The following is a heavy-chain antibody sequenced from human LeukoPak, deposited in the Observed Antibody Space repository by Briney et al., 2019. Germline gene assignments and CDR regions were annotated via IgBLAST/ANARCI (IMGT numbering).Heavy chain of an antibody. CDR2: IKSKNDGGTI. CDR1: GFTVGSNY. V-gene: IGHV3-15*01. CDR3: CSNWFDP. D-gene: IGHD3-10*02. J-gene: IGHJ5*02. Sequence: GGSLRLSCAASGFTVGSNYMSWVRQAPGKGLEWVGRIKSKNDGGTIEYAAPVKGRFTISRDDSKDTLYLHLNSLKTEDTAMYYCCSNWFDPWGQGTLVTVSS.